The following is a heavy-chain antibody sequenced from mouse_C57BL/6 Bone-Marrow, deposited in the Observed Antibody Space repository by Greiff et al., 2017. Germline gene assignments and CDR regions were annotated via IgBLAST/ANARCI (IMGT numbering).Heavy chain of an antibody. CDR2: ISNLAYSI. CDR3: ARAPGGAMDY. D-gene: IGHD3-1*01. CDR1: GFTFSDYG. V-gene: IGHV5-15*04. J-gene: IGHJ4*01. Sequence: EVKLEESGGGLVQPGGSLKLSCAASGFTFSDYGMAWVRQAPRKGPEWVAFISNLAYSIYYADTGTGRFTISRENAKNTLYLEMSSLRSEDTAMYYCARAPGGAMDYWGQGTSVTVSS.